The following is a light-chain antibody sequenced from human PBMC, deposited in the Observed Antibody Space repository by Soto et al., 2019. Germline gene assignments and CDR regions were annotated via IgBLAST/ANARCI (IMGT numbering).Light chain of an antibody. J-gene: IGKJ1*01. CDR1: QSVSSSY. CDR3: QQYENSPWT. V-gene: IGKV3-20*01. Sequence: EIVLTQYPGTLSLSPGDRAILSCRASQSVSSSYLAWYQQKPGQAPRLLIYGASSRATGIPDRFSGSGSGTDFTLTISRLEPEEFAVYHCQQYENSPWTFRQGTKVEIK. CDR2: GAS.